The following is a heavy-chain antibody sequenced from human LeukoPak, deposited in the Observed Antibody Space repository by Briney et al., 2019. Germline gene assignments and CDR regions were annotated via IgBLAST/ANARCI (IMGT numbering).Heavy chain of an antibody. CDR3: ARDLAAVGTLIDY. J-gene: IGHJ4*02. V-gene: IGHV3-30-3*01. D-gene: IGHD6-13*01. CDR1: GFTFSSYG. CDR2: ISYDGSNK. Sequence: GGSRRLSCAASGFTFSSYGMHWVRQAPGKGLEWVAVISYDGSNKQYADSVKGRSTISRDNSKNTVYLQMNSLRAEDTAVYYCARDLAAVGTLIDYWGQGTLVTVSS.